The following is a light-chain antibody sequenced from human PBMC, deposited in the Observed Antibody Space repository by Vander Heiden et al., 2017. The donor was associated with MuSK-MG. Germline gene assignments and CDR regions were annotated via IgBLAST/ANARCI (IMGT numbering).Light chain of an antibody. CDR3: QQSDSTLWT. V-gene: IGKV1-39*01. CDR2: AAS. Sequence: DIQMTQSPSSMSASVGDRVTITCRASQSISSYLNWYQQKPGKAPKLLIYAASSLQSGVPSRVSGSGSGTEFTLTISSLQPEDFATYYCQQSDSTLWTFGQGTKVEIK. J-gene: IGKJ1*01. CDR1: QSISSY.